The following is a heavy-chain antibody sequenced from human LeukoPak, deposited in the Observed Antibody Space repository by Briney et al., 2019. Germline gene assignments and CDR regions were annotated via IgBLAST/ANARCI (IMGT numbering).Heavy chain of an antibody. J-gene: IGHJ4*02. CDR1: GNYW. V-gene: IGHV3-74*01. CDR3: ARGPNSNWSGLDF. D-gene: IGHD6-6*01. CDR2: ISPTGSTT. Sequence: GGSLRLSCAASGNYWMHWVRQAPGKGLVWVSRISPTGSTTSYADSVKGRFTVSRDNAKNTLYLQVNNLRAEDTAVYYCARGPNSNWSGLDFWGQGTLLTVSS.